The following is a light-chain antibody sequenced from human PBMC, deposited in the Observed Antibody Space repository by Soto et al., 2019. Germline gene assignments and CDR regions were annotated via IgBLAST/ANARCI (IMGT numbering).Light chain of an antibody. V-gene: IGKV3-15*01. CDR2: GAS. Sequence: EVVMAQSPATRSVCRGGGETLACRASQSVSSNLAWYQQKPGQAPRLLIYGASTRATGIPARFSCSESGTEITLTIGGLQSEDFGVYYCQQYNNWPKCTVGDGNKVDIK. J-gene: IGKJ1*01. CDR3: QQYNNWPKCT. CDR1: QSVSSN.